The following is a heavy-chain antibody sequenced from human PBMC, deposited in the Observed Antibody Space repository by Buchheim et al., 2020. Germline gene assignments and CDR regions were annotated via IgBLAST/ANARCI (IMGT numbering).Heavy chain of an antibody. Sequence: EVQLLESGGGLVQPGGSLRLSCAASGFTFSNYAMSWVRQAPGKGLEWVGRIKSKTDGGTTDYAAPVKGRFTISRDDSKNTLYLQMNSLKTEDTAVYYCTTDPDIVVVPAAEGNYWGQGTL. D-gene: IGHD2-2*01. J-gene: IGHJ4*02. CDR2: IKSKTDGGTT. CDR1: GFTFSNYA. V-gene: IGHV3-15*01. CDR3: TTDPDIVVVPAAEGNY.